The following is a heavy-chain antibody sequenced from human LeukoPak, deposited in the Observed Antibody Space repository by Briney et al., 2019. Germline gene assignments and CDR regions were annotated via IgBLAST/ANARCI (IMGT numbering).Heavy chain of an antibody. CDR3: ARPPCSGGSCYFDY. D-gene: IGHD2-15*01. CDR2: INHSGST. CDR1: GGSFSGYY. Sequence: SETLSLTCAVYGGSFSGYYCSWIRQPPGKGLEWIREINHSGSTNYNPSLKSRVTISVDTSKNQFSLKLSSVTAADTAVYYCARPPCSGGSCYFDYWGQGTLVTVSS. V-gene: IGHV4-34*01. J-gene: IGHJ4*02.